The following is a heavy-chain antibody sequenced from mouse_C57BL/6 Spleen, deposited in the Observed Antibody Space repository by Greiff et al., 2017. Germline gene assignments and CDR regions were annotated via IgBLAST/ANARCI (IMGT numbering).Heavy chain of an antibody. CDR3: TLTTVRYFDV. D-gene: IGHD1-1*01. V-gene: IGHV14-1*01. CDR2: SDPEDGDT. J-gene: IGHJ1*03. Sequence: EVQVVESGAELVRPGASVKLSCTASGFNIKEYYMHWVKQRPEKGLEGIGRSDPEDGDTEYAPKFQGKATMTADTSSNTAYLQLSSLTSEDTAVYYCTLTTVRYFDVWGTGTTVTVSS. CDR1: GFNIKEYY.